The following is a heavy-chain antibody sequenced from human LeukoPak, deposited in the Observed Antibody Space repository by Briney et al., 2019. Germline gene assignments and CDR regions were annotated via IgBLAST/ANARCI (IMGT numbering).Heavy chain of an antibody. CDR1: GASINSHY. D-gene: IGHD6-13*01. Sequence: SETLSLTCAVSGASINSHYWGWIRQPAGKGLEWIGHIYSSGSTDYNPSLKRRVTMSADMSKNQFSLKVTSVTAADTAMYFCASQQQLAQIFDFWGQGTLVTVSS. V-gene: IGHV4-4*07. J-gene: IGHJ4*02. CDR3: ASQQQLAQIFDF. CDR2: IYSSGST.